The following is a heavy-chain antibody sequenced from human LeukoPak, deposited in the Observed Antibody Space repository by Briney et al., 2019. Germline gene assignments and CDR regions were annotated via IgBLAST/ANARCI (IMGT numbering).Heavy chain of an antibody. J-gene: IGHJ4*02. CDR2: IYYSGST. V-gene: IGHV4-39*01. D-gene: IGHD2-2*01. CDR1: GGSISSYY. CDR3: ARLLGLVPAAH. Sequence: SETLSLTCTVSGGSISSYYWGWIRQPPGKGLEWIGSIYYSGSTYYNPSLKSRVTISVDTSKNQFSLKLSSVTAADTAVYYCARLLGLVPAAHWGQGTLVTVSS.